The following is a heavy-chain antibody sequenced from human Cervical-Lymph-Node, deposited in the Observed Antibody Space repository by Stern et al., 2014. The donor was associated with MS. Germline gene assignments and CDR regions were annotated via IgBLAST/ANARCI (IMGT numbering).Heavy chain of an antibody. Sequence: QLVQSGGGLVQPGESLRLSCAVSGFTFSTYWMTWVRQAPGTGLEWVASIKIDGSEKSYWGSVQGRFTIYRDTAQKSLYVQTHSLRAEDTAVYYCARAVRELGTWGQGTLVTVSS. J-gene: IGHJ5*02. CDR1: GFTFSTYW. V-gene: IGHV3-7*01. CDR3: ARAVRELGT. D-gene: IGHD1-7*01. CDR2: IKIDGSEK.